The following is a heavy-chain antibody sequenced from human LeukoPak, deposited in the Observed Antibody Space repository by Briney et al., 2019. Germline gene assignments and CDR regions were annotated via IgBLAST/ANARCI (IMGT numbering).Heavy chain of an antibody. Sequence: SETLSLTCTVSGGSISSSSYYWGWIRQPPGKGLEWIGSIYYSGSTNYNPSLKSRVTISIDTSKNQFSLKLSSVTAADTAVYYCARGHYGDKDDAFDIWGQGTMVTVSS. J-gene: IGHJ3*02. D-gene: IGHD4-17*01. V-gene: IGHV4-39*07. CDR1: GGSISSSSYY. CDR2: IYYSGST. CDR3: ARGHYGDKDDAFDI.